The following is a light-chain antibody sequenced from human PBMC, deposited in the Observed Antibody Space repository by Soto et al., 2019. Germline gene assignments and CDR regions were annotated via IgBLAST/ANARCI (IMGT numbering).Light chain of an antibody. CDR3: QAYDYSLTAFV. V-gene: IGLV1-40*01. Sequence: QSALTQPPSVSAAPGQKVTISCTGNNSNLGAGYDVHWYQQLPGAAPKLVIFGNRNRPSGVPERFSGSKSGTSASLAITGLQAEDEADYYCQAYDYSLTAFVFGGGTKVTVL. CDR2: GNR. J-gene: IGLJ3*02. CDR1: NSNLGAGYD.